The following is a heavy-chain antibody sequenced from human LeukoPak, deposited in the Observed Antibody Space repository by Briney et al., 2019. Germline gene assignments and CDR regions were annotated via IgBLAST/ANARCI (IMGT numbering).Heavy chain of an antibody. CDR1: RFTFNTYS. Sequence: GWSLPLSCAASRFTFNTYSINWVRQAPARGLEGVSHINSSRSNLNSAASVKGRFTISRDNANNSLYLQMNSLRAGDTAVYYCARGYSSSSYSHYYYYMDVWGKGTTVAVSS. CDR2: INSSRSNL. D-gene: IGHD6-6*01. J-gene: IGHJ6*03. CDR3: ARGYSSSSYSHYYYYMDV. V-gene: IGHV3-48*01.